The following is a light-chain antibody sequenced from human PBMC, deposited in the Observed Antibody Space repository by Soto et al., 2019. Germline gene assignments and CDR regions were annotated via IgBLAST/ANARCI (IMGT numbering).Light chain of an antibody. Sequence: IQLTQSPSSLSASVGDRVTITCRASQGISSFFAWYQQKPGKAPKLLIYGASTLPSGVPSRFSGSGSGTDFTLTIGSLQPEDFATYYCQQLNSFPIPFGPGTKVDIK. CDR2: GAS. CDR3: QQLNSFPIP. CDR1: QGISSF. V-gene: IGKV1-9*01. J-gene: IGKJ3*01.